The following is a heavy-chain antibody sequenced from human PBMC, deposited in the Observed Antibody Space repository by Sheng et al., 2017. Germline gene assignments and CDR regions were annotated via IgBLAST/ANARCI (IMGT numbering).Heavy chain of an antibody. V-gene: IGHV3-30*04. Sequence: QVQLVESGGGVVQPGRSLRLSCAASGFTFSSYAMHWVRQAPGKGLEWVAVISYDGSNKYYADSVKGRFTISRDNSKNTLYLQMNSLRAEDTAVYYCATADRGVIDYWGQGTLVTVSS. D-gene: IGHD3-10*01. CDR3: ATADRGVIDY. CDR2: ISYDGSNK. CDR1: GFTFSSYA. J-gene: IGHJ4*02.